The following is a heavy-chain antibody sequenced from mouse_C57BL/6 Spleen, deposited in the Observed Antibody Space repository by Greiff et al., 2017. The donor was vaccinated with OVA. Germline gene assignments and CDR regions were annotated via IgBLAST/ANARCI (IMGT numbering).Heavy chain of an antibody. CDR1: GFTFSSYA. CDR3: TREDSHYYGSSLDY. D-gene: IGHD1-1*01. Sequence: EVKVVESGEGLVKPGGSLKLSCAASGFTFSSYAMSWVRQTPEKRLEWVAYISSGGDYIYYADTVKGRFTISRDNARNTLYLQMSSLKSEDTAMYYCTREDSHYYGSSLDYWGQGTTLTVSS. V-gene: IGHV5-9-1*02. J-gene: IGHJ2*01. CDR2: ISSGGDYI.